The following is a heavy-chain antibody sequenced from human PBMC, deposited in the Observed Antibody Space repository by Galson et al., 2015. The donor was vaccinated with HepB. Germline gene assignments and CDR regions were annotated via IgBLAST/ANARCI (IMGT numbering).Heavy chain of an antibody. CDR1: GYTFTSYG. CDR2: ISAYNGNT. V-gene: IGHV1-18*01. J-gene: IGHJ6*02. Sequence: SVKVSCKASGYTFTSYGISWVRQAPGQGLEWMGWISAYNGNTNYAQKLQGRVTMTTDTSTSTAYMELRSLRSDDTAVYYCARDLEARSSSWYAATNYYYYGMDVWGQGTTVTVSS. D-gene: IGHD6-13*01. CDR3: ARDLEARSSSWYAATNYYYYGMDV.